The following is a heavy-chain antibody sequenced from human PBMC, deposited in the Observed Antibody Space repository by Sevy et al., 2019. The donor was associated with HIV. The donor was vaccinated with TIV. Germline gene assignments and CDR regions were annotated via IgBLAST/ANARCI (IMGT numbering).Heavy chain of an antibody. V-gene: IGHV1-2*02. CDR2: INPNRGGI. CDR1: GYTFTDYY. Sequence: ASVKVSCKGSGYTFTDYYMHWVRQAPGQGLEWMGWINPNRGGINYAQKFQGRVTMTRDTSISTAYMELSRLRSDDTAVYYCARSISAGNPDAFDIWGQGTMVTVSS. J-gene: IGHJ3*02. D-gene: IGHD3-3*02. CDR3: ARSISAGNPDAFDI.